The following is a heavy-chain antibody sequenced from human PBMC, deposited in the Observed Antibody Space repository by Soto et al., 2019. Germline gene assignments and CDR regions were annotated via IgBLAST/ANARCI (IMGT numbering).Heavy chain of an antibody. V-gene: IGHV1-58*01. J-gene: IGHJ4*02. CDR1: GFTFSSSA. CDR3: ARADCSSNSCHYGY. Sequence: PVKVSCKASGFTFSSSAVQWVRQARGQRLEWIGKIVVGSGNTNYAQKFQERVTITRDMSTSTAYMELSSLRSEDTAVLYCARADCSSNSCHYGYWGQGTLVTVSS. D-gene: IGHD2-2*01. CDR2: IVVGSGNT.